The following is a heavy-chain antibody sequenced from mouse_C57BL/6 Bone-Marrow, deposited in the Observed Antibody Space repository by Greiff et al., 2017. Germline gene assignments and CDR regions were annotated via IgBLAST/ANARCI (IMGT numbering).Heavy chain of an antibody. CDR3: ARKGGLRLAMDY. J-gene: IGHJ4*01. Sequence: QVQQKESGPGLVQPSQSLSITCTVSGFSLTSYGVHWVRQSPGTGLEWLGVIWSGGSTDYNAAFISRLSISKDNSKSQVFFKMNSLQADDTAIYYCARKGGLRLAMDYWGQGTSVTVSS. V-gene: IGHV2-2*01. D-gene: IGHD1-2*01. CDR1: GFSLTSYG. CDR2: IWSGGST.